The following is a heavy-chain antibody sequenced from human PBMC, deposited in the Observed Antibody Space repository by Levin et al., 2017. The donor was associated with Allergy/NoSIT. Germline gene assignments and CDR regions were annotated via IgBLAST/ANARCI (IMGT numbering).Heavy chain of an antibody. CDR3: ARNPGRYFDWLFSRAFDI. CDR1: GGSFSGYY. D-gene: IGHD3-9*01. V-gene: IGHV4-34*01. J-gene: IGHJ3*02. CDR2: INHSGST. Sequence: PGGSLRLSCAVYGGSFSGYYWSWIRQPPGKGLEWIGEINHSGSTNYNPSLKSRVTISVDTSKNQFSLKLSSVTAADTAVYYCARNPGRYFDWLFSRAFDIWGQGTMVTVSS.